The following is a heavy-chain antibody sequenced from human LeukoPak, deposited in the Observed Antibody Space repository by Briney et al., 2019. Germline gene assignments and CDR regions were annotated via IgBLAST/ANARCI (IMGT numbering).Heavy chain of an antibody. CDR3: ARGLGSGSYDY. D-gene: IGHD3-10*01. CDR1: GGSFSGYY. J-gene: IGHJ4*02. V-gene: IGHV4-34*01. Sequence: SETLSLTCAVYGGSFSGYYCSWIRQPPEKELEWIGEVNHSGSTNYNPSLKSRVTISVDTSKNQFSPKLSSVTAADTAVYYCARGLGSGSYDYWGQGTLVTVSS. CDR2: VNHSGST.